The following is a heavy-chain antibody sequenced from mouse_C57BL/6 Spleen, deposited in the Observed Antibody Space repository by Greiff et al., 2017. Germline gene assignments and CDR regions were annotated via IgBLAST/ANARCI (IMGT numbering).Heavy chain of an antibody. J-gene: IGHJ4*01. CDR2: IWSGGST. CDR3: ARGGYYSAMDY. Sequence: QVQLQQSGPGLVQPSQSLSITCPVSGFSLTSYGVHWVRQSPGKGLEWLGVIWSGGSTDYNAAFISRLSNSKDDSKSQVFFKMNSLQADDTARYYCARGGYYSAMDYWGQGTSVTVSS. D-gene: IGHD2-12*01. CDR1: GFSLTSYG. V-gene: IGHV2-2*01.